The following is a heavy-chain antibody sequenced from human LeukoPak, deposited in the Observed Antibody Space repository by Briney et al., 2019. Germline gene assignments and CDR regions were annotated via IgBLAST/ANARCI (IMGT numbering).Heavy chain of an antibody. J-gene: IGHJ4*02. CDR1: GYTFTRYY. CDR2: INPTDGST. V-gene: IGHV1-46*01. Sequence: ASVKDSCKASGYTFTRYYMHWLRQAPGQGLEWMGLINPTDGSTRCARQFQGRISMSRDTSTSTVYMEMSSLTSEDTALYYCARESTAFDYWGQGTLVTVSS. CDR3: ARESTAFDY.